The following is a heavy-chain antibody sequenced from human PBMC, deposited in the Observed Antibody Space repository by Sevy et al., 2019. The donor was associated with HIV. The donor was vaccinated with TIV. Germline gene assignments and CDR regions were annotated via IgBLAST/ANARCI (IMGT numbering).Heavy chain of an antibody. CDR3: ATGKYYFES. V-gene: IGHV1-18*01. CDR1: GYMLVDSD. Sequence: ASVKVSCKASGYMLVDSDITWVRQAPGQGLEWMGWITPYNGDTNYAQKLQGRVTMTTDTSTRTAYMSLSGLTSDDAGVYYCATGKYYFESWAQGALVTVSS. CDR2: ITPYNGDT. D-gene: IGHD7-27*01. J-gene: IGHJ4*02.